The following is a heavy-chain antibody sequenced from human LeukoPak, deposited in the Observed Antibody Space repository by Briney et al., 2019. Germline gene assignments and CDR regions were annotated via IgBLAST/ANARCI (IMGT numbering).Heavy chain of an antibody. D-gene: IGHD6-13*01. V-gene: IGHV5-51*01. CDR2: IYPGDSDT. J-gene: IGHJ3*02. CDR1: GYSFTTYW. CDR3: ARREPLEDSSLFDAFQI. Sequence: GESLKISCKGYGYSFTTYWIGWVRQMPGKGLEWMGIIYPGDSDTRYSPSFQGQVTMSADKSIDTAYLHWSSLKASDTATYYCARREPLEDSSLFDAFQIWGQGTVVTVFS.